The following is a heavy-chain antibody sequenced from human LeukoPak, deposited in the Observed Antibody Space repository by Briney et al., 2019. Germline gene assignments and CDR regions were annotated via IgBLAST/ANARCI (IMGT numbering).Heavy chain of an antibody. CDR2: IYFSGST. V-gene: IGHV4-39*01. CDR1: GGSISSSSHY. J-gene: IGHJ4*02. D-gene: IGHD3-10*01. CDR3: ARHKMAYFDPGNLGLREFDY. Sequence: PSETLSLTCTVSGGSISSSSHYWGWIRQPPGKGLEWIGNIYFSGSTYYNPSLKSRITISIDTSKNQFSLRLISVTAADTAKYYCARHKMAYFDPGNLGLREFDYWGQGTLVTVSS.